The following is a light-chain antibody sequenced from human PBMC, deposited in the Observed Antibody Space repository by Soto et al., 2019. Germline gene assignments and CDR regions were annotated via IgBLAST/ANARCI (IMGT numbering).Light chain of an antibody. Sequence: QSVLTQPPSVSGAPGQRVTISCTGSGSNIGAGYDVHWYQQLPGTAPKLLIYGNNNRPSGIPDRFAGSKSGTSASLAITGLQAGDEADYYCQSYDSGLRALYVFGTGTKLTDL. J-gene: IGLJ1*01. CDR3: QSYDSGLRALYV. CDR2: GNN. CDR1: GSNIGAGYD. V-gene: IGLV1-40*01.